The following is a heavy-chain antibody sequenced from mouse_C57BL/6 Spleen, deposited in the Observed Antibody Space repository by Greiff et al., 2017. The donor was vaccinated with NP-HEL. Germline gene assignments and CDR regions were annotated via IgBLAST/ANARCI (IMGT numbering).Heavy chain of an antibody. CDR3: TRQIDYVDAMDY. CDR2: IRNKANNHAT. D-gene: IGHD1-1*01. Sequence: EVQVVESGGGLVQPGGSMKLSCAASGFTFSDAWMDWVRQSPEKGLEWVAEIRNKANNHATYYAESVKGRFTISRDDSKSSVYLQMNSLRAEDTGIYYCTRQIDYVDAMDYWGQGTSVTVSS. V-gene: IGHV6-6*01. CDR1: GFTFSDAW. J-gene: IGHJ4*01.